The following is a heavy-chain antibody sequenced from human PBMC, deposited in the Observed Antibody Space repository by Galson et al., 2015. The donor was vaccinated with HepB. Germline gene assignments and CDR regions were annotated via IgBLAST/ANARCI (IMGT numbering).Heavy chain of an antibody. V-gene: IGHV3-74*01. D-gene: IGHD3-3*01. Sequence: SLRLSCAASGFTFSSYWMHWVRQAPGKGLVWASRINSDGNSTSYADSVKGRFTISRDNAKNTLYLQMNSLRAEDTAVYYCARGPGITIFAFGPDAFDIWGQGTMVTVSS. CDR1: GFTFSSYW. CDR3: ARGPGITIFAFGPDAFDI. J-gene: IGHJ3*02. CDR2: INSDGNST.